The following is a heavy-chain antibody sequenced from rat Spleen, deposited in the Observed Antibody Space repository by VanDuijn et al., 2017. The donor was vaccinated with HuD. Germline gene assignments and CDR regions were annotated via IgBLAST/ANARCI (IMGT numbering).Heavy chain of an antibody. CDR3: ARGELGFDY. CDR2: ITSGGSYT. CDR1: GFTFSSFA. V-gene: IGHV5-17*01. Sequence: EVQLVESDGGLVQPGRSLKLSCAASGFTFSSFAMAWVRQAPKKGLEWIATITSGGSYTYYRDSVKGRFTISRDNAKSTLYLQMDSLRSEDTATYYCARGELGFDYWGQGVMVTVSS. J-gene: IGHJ2*01. D-gene: IGHD4-6*01.